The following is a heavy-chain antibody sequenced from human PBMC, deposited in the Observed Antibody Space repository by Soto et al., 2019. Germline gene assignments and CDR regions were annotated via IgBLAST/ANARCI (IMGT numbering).Heavy chain of an antibody. Sequence: PSETLSLTCTVSGGSISSGDYYWSWIRQPPGKGLEWIGYIYYSGSTYYNPSLKSRVTISVDTSKNQFSLKLSSVTAADTAVYYCVRSPTGYFDLLSSDYWGQGTLVTVSS. V-gene: IGHV4-30-4*01. D-gene: IGHD3-9*01. CDR2: IYYSGST. CDR1: GGSISSGDYY. J-gene: IGHJ4*02. CDR3: VRSPTGYFDLLSSDY.